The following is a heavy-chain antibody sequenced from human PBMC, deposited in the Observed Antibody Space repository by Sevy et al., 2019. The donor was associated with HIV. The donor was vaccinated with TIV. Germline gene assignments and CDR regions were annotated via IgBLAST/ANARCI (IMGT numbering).Heavy chain of an antibody. Sequence: ASVKVSCKTSGYNFISYGISWVRQAPGQGLEWMGWISSYNSETNYARKFQGRATMTTETSTSTVYMELRSLTSDDTAVYYCARYPSVEGSLYYFDFWGQGTLVTVSS. CDR1: GYNFISYG. CDR2: ISSYNSET. V-gene: IGHV1-18*04. J-gene: IGHJ4*02. D-gene: IGHD6-19*01. CDR3: ARYPSVEGSLYYFDF.